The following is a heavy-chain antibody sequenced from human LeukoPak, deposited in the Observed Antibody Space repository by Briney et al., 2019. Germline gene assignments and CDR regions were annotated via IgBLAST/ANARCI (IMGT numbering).Heavy chain of an antibody. D-gene: IGHD2-2*01. CDR3: ARTEAFCSDTSCSNWFDP. V-gene: IGHV4-4*02. CDR2: IHHSGST. CDR1: GGAVSRSNW. Sequence: SETLSLTCAVSGGAVSRSNWWNWVRQPPGKGLEWIGEIHHSGSTNYNPSLKSRVTMSVDKSKNQFSLKLSSVTAADTAVYYCARTEAFCSDTSCSNWFDPWGQGTLVTVSS. J-gene: IGHJ5*02.